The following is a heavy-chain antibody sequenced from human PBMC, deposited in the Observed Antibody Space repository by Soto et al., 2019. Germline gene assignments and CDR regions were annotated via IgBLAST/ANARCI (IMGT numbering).Heavy chain of an antibody. V-gene: IGHV1-18*01. Sequence: QVQLVQSAGEMKKPGASVQVSCKASGYTFIRYGITWVRQAPGQGFEWMGWISPYDDSTIYAQKLQGRVTMTADTSTRRVNLTLRSLKSDDTAVYYCARGGYYDKNWVKLRHYGLDVWGQGTSVTVSS. CDR3: ARGGYYDKNWVKLRHYGLDV. CDR2: ISPYDDST. J-gene: IGHJ6*02. CDR1: GYTFIRYG. D-gene: IGHD3-16*01.